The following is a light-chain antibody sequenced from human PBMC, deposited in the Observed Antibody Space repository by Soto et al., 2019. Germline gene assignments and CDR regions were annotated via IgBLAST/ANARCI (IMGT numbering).Light chain of an antibody. J-gene: IGLJ2*01. CDR2: EGS. Sequence: QSALTQPASVSGSPGQSITISCTGTNSDVGSYNFVSWYQQHPGKAPKLIIYEGSKRPSGVSHRFSGSKSGNTASLTISGLQAEDEADYYCCSYAGSSTVVLGGGTTLTVL. CDR1: NSDVGSYNF. V-gene: IGLV2-23*01. CDR3: CSYAGSSTVV.